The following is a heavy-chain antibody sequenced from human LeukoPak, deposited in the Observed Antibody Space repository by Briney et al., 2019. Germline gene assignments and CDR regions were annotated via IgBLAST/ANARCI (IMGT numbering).Heavy chain of an antibody. V-gene: IGHV4-34*01. CDR2: INHSGST. D-gene: IGHD2-2*01. CDR1: GGSFSGYY. Sequence: SETLSLTCAVYGGSFSGYYWSWIRQPPGKGLEWIGEINHSGSTNYNPSLKSRVTISVDTSKNQFPLKLSSVTAADTAVYYCARGGPYCSSTSCYGFDYWGQGTLVTVSS. J-gene: IGHJ4*02. CDR3: ARGGPYCSSTSCYGFDY.